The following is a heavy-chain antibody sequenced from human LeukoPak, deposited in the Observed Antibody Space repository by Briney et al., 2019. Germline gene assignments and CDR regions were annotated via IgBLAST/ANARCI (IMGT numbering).Heavy chain of an antibody. CDR2: IQYDGSYK. CDR3: ATHCSGTTCHRDY. V-gene: IGHV3-30*02. Sequence: PGGSLRLSCAASGFTFSSSAMHWVRQAPGKGLECVAFIQYDGSYKHYSDSVKGRFTISRDNSKNTLHLEMNSLRVVDTGVYYCATHCSGTTCHRDYWGQGTLVTVSS. D-gene: IGHD2-2*01. J-gene: IGHJ4*02. CDR1: GFTFSSSA.